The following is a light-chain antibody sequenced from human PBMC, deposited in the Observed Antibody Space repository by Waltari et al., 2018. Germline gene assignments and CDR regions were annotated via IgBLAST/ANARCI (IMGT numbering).Light chain of an antibody. Sequence: SYELTQPPSVSVSPGQTASITCSGDKLGDKYARWYQQKRGQSPVLVIYQDSKRPSGIPGRFSGSNSGNTATLTISGTQAMDGADYYCQAWDSSTVVFGGGTKLTVL. CDR2: QDS. CDR3: QAWDSSTVV. CDR1: KLGDKY. V-gene: IGLV3-1*01. J-gene: IGLJ2*01.